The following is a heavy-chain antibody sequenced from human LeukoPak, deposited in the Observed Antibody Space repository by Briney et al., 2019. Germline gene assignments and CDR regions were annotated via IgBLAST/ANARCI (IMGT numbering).Heavy chain of an antibody. CDR1: GFTFSSYA. CDR3: ARSWYYYDSSDTAY. Sequence: GGSLRLSCAASGFTFSSYAMHWVRQAPGKGLEWVAVISYDGSNKYYADSVKGRFTISRDNSKNTLYLQMNSLRAEDTAVYYCARSWYYYDSSDTAYWGQGTLVTVSS. J-gene: IGHJ4*02. CDR2: ISYDGSNK. V-gene: IGHV3-30-3*01. D-gene: IGHD3-22*01.